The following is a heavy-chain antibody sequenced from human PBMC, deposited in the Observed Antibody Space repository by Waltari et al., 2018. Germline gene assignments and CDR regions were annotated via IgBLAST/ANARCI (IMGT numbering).Heavy chain of an antibody. J-gene: IGHJ6*02. D-gene: IGHD3-10*01. CDR2: LYLAGNT. V-gene: IGHV3-53*01. CDR1: SFNVSSYY. CDR3: ARGNTKYGMDV. Sequence: EVQLVESGGHLIQPGGSLRLSCAASSFNVSSYYMNRVRQAPGKGLELFSILYLAGNTYYADSVKGRFTFSRDNSKNTLYLQMNSLRAEDTAVYYCARGNTKYGMDVWGQGTTVTVSS.